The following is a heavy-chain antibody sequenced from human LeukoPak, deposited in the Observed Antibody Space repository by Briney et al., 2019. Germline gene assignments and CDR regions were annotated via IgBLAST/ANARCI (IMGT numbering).Heavy chain of an antibody. CDR1: GYTFTSYG. V-gene: IGHV1-18*04. Sequence: ASVKVSCKASGYTFTSYGISWVRQAPGQGLEWMGGISAYNGNTNYAQKLQGRVTMTTDTSTSTAYMELRSLRSDDTAVYYCARDPVVPAALDAFDIWGQGTMVTVSS. CDR3: ARDPVVPAALDAFDI. J-gene: IGHJ3*02. D-gene: IGHD2-2*01. CDR2: ISAYNGNT.